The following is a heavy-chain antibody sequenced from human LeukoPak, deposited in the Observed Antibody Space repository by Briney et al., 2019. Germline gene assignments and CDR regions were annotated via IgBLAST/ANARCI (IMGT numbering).Heavy chain of an antibody. CDR3: AREGGYSGYDFYFDY. J-gene: IGHJ4*02. CDR2: TYYRPKWYN. CDR1: GDRVSSNSAA. D-gene: IGHD5-12*01. Sequence: QTLSLTCAISGDRVSSNSAAWNWIRQSPSRGLEWLGRTYYRPKWYNDYAVSVKSRITINPDTSKTQFSLQLNSVTPEDTAMYYCAREGGYSGYDFYFDYWGQGTLVTVSS. V-gene: IGHV6-1*01.